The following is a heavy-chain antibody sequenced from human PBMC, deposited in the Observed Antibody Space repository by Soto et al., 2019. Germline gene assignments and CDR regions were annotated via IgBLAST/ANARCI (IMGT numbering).Heavy chain of an antibody. CDR3: ARPPSSGGPGDDY. Sequence: QLQLQESGPGLVKPSETLSLTCTVSGGSITSGSYYWAWIRQPPGKGLEWIGNIYYSGNTYYNPSLNSRVTISVDTSKNQFSLRLTSVTVTDTAVYYCARPPSSGGPGDDYWGQGTLVTVSS. J-gene: IGHJ4*02. V-gene: IGHV4-39*01. CDR1: GGSITSGSYY. D-gene: IGHD7-27*01. CDR2: IYYSGNT.